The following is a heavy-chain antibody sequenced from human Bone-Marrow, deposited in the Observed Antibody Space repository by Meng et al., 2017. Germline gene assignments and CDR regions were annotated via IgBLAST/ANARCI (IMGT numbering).Heavy chain of an antibody. CDR2: ISGSGGST. D-gene: IGHD3-10*01. Sequence: GGSLRLSCAASGFTFSSYAMSWVRQAPGKGLEWVSAISGSGGSTYYADSVKGRFTISRDNSKNTLYLQMNSLRAEDTAVYYCAKDKRERRPDLSRGVLIDYWGQGTRVTCSS. CDR1: GFTFSSYA. V-gene: IGHV3-23*01. J-gene: IGHJ4*02. CDR3: AKDKRERRPDLSRGVLIDY.